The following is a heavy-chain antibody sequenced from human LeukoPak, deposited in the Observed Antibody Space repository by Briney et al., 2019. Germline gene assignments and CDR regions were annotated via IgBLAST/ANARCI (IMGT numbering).Heavy chain of an antibody. CDR1: GGSFSGYY. J-gene: IGHJ6*03. CDR3: ARGPPYYYYMDV. V-gene: IGHV4-34*01. CDR2: VNDSGST. Sequence: SETLSLTCAVYGGSFSGYYWSWIRQPPGKGVEWIGEVNDSGSTNYNPSLKSRVTISVDTSKNQFSLKLSSVTAADTAVYYCARGPPYYYYMDVWGKGTTVTVSS.